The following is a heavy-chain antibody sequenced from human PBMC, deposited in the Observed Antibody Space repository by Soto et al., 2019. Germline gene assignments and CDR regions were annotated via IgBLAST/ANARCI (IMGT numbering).Heavy chain of an antibody. CDR1: GYSFTTYW. V-gene: IGHV5-10-1*01. CDR2: IDPSDSYT. Sequence: PGESLKISCKGSGYSFTTYWISWVRQMPGKGLEWVGRIDPSDSYTYYSPSFQGHVTISSDNSINTAYLQWSSLKASDTAMYYCARDDYTNYYYGMDVWGQGTTVTVSS. D-gene: IGHD4-4*01. J-gene: IGHJ6*02. CDR3: ARDDYTNYYYGMDV.